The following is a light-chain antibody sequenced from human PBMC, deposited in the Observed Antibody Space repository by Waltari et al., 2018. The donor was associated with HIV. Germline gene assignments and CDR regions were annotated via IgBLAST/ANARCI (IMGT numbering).Light chain of an antibody. Sequence: DIVLTQSPGTLSLSPGERATLACRASQSVINNYLAWYQQKPGQAPRLLIYGASSRATGIPDRFSGTGSGTDFTLSISRLEPADFAVYYCQQFGTSPRTFGQGTKVEIK. CDR3: QQFGTSPRT. J-gene: IGKJ1*01. CDR1: QSVINNY. V-gene: IGKV3-20*01. CDR2: GAS.